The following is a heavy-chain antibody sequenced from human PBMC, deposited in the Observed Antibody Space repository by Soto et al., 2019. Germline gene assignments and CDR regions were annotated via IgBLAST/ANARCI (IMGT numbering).Heavy chain of an antibody. CDR2: IIPIFGTA. V-gene: IGHV1-69*01. D-gene: IGHD3-22*01. Sequence: SVKVACNASGCPLISYAISWVRQAPGQGLEWMGGIIPIFGTANYAQKFQGRVTITADESTSTAYMELSSLRSEDTAVYYCARHESSAYYTHYYYYGMDVCGQGTTVTVSS. CDR1: GCPLISYA. CDR3: ARHESSAYYTHYYYYGMDV. J-gene: IGHJ6*02.